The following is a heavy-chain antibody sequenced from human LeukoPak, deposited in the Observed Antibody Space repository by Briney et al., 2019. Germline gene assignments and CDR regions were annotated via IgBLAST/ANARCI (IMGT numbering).Heavy chain of an antibody. CDR2: IKSKTDGGTT. Sequence: GGSLRLSCAASGFTFSNAWMSWVRQAPGKGLEWVGRIKSKTDGGTTGYAAPVKGRFTISRDDSKNTLYLRMNSLKPEDTAVYYCTTDLAVTRNYWGQGTLVTVSS. J-gene: IGHJ4*02. CDR3: TTDLAVTRNY. D-gene: IGHD4-17*01. V-gene: IGHV3-15*01. CDR1: GFTFSNAW.